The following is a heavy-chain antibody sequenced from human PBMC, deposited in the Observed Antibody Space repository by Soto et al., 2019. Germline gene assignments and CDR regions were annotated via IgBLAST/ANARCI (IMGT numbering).Heavy chain of an antibody. Sequence: STISGSGGSTYYADSVKGRFTISRDNSKNTLYLQMNSLRAEDMAVYFFEKSGAPEDFPLSLPHG. J-gene: IGHJ6*01. CDR2: ISGSGGST. CDR3: EKSGAPEDFPLSLPHG. V-gene: IGHV3-23*01.